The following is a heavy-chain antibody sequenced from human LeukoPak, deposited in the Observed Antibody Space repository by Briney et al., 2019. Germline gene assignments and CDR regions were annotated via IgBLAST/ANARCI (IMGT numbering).Heavy chain of an antibody. CDR2: IYHSGST. D-gene: IGHD3-22*01. Sequence: ASETLSLTCAVSGGSISSSNWWSWVRQPPGKGLEWIGEIYHSGSTNYNPSLKSRVTISVDKSKNQFSLKLSSVTAADTAVYYCARRSITMIGGLDPWGQGTLVTVSS. J-gene: IGHJ5*02. V-gene: IGHV4-4*02. CDR1: GGSISSSNW. CDR3: ARRSITMIGGLDP.